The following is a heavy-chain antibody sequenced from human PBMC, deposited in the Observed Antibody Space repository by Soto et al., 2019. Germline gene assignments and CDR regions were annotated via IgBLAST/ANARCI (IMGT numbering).Heavy chain of an antibody. CDR1: GGSFSGYY. V-gene: IGHV4-34*01. D-gene: IGHD3-10*01. Sequence: QVQLQQWGAGLLKPSETLSLTCAVYGGSFSGYYWSWIRQPPGKGLEWIGEINHSGSTNYNPSLKSRVTISVDTSKNQFSLKLSCVTAADTAVYYCARERGVLLWFGELNWFDPWGQGTLVTVSS. CDR2: INHSGST. CDR3: ARERGVLLWFGELNWFDP. J-gene: IGHJ5*02.